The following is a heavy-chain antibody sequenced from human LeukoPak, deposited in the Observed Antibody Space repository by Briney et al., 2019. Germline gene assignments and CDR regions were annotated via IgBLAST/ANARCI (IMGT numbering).Heavy chain of an antibody. D-gene: IGHD3-9*01. J-gene: IGHJ4*02. V-gene: IGHV3-30*03. Sequence: GGSLRLSCAASGFTFSSYGMHWVRQAPGKGLEWVAVISYDGSNKYYADSVKGRFTISRDNSKNTLYLQMNSLRAEDTAVYYCAALNYDILTGDDYWGQGILVTVSS. CDR2: ISYDGSNK. CDR1: GFTFSSYG. CDR3: AALNYDILTGDDY.